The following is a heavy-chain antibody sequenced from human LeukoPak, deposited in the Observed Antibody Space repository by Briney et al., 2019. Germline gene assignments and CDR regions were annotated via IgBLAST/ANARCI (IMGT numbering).Heavy chain of an antibody. Sequence: GGSLRLSCAASGLTFSSYWMAWVRQAPGKGLEWVATIKYDGSETYYVDSVRGRFSISRDNAKNSLYLQMNSLSAEDTAVYYCARDSTLSNYWGQGTLVTVSS. D-gene: IGHD3-16*01. J-gene: IGHJ4*02. CDR2: IKYDGSET. CDR3: ARDSTLSNY. V-gene: IGHV3-7*01. CDR1: GLTFSSYW.